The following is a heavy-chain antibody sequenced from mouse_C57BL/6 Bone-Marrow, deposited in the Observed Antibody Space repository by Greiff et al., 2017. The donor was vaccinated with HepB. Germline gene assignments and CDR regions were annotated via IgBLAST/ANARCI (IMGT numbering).Heavy chain of an antibody. CDR1: GYTFTSYW. V-gene: IGHV1-64*01. Sequence: VQPQQPGAELVKPGASVKLSCKASGYTFTSYWMHWVKQRPGQGLEWIGMIHPNSGSTNYNEKFKSKATLTVDKSSSTAYMQLSSMTSEDSAVYYCAGDYYGSSYRWYFDVWGTGTTVTVSS. CDR3: AGDYYGSSYRWYFDV. J-gene: IGHJ1*03. D-gene: IGHD1-1*01. CDR2: IHPNSGST.